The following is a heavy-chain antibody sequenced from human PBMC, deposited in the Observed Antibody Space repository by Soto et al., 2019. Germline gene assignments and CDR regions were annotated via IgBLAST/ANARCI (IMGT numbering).Heavy chain of an antibody. Sequence: PGGSLRLSCAASGFTFSSYGMHWVRQAPGKGLEWVAVISYDGSNKYYADSVKGRFTISRDNSKNTLYLQMNSLRAEDTAVYYCAKDYAQYGSGSYLFDYGGKGTLVTVP. CDR2: ISYDGSNK. CDR1: GFTFSSYG. D-gene: IGHD3-10*01. CDR3: AKDYAQYGSGSYLFDY. V-gene: IGHV3-30*18. J-gene: IGHJ4*02.